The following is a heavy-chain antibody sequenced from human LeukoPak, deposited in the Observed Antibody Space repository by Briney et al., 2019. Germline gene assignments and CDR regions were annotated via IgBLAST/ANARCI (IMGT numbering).Heavy chain of an antibody. CDR3: ARSRSGFPLDY. CDR1: GDSINNYY. Sequence: PSETLSLTCTVSGDSINNYYWSWIRQSPEKGLEWIGYIYYSGGTNYSPSFKSRVTISIHTSRTQFSLNLNSVTAADTAVYYCARSRSGFPLDYWGQGTLVTVSS. CDR2: IYYSGGT. V-gene: IGHV4-59*01. J-gene: IGHJ4*02. D-gene: IGHD2/OR15-2a*01.